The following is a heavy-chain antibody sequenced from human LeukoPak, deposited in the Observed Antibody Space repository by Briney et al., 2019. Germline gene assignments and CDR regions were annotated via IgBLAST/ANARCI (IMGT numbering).Heavy chain of an antibody. CDR2: IYDSGTS. CDR1: GISISNWY. V-gene: IGHV4-59*01. Sequence: SETLSLTCTVSGISISNWYWSWIRQPPGKGLEWIGHIYDSGTSNYNPSLKTRVTISLDTSKNQVSLKLRSVTAADTAIYYCARETSLPGYSGGLGFNYWGQGTLVTVSS. CDR3: ARETSLPGYSGGLGFNY. J-gene: IGHJ4*02. D-gene: IGHD6-19*01.